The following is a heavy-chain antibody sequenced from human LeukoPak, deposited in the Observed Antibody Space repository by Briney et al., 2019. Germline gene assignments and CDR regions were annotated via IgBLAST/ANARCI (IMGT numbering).Heavy chain of an antibody. Sequence: ASVKVSCKVSGYTLTELSMHWVRQAPGKGLEWMGGFDPEDGETFYAQKFQGRVTMTEDTSTDTAYMELSSLTSEDTAVYYCARDWASYYDILTGAFQHWGQGTLVTVSS. D-gene: IGHD3-9*01. J-gene: IGHJ1*01. CDR2: FDPEDGET. CDR1: GYTLTELS. CDR3: ARDWASYYDILTGAFQH. V-gene: IGHV1-24*01.